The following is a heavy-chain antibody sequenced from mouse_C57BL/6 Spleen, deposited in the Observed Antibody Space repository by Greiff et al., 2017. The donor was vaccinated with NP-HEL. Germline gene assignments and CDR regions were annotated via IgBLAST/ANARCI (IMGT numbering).Heavy chain of an antibody. D-gene: IGHD4-1*01. Sequence: VQLQQPGAELVRPGSSVKLSCKASGYTFTSYWMHWVKQRPIQGLEWIGNIDPSDSETHYNQKFKDKATLTVDKSSSTAYMQLSSLTSEDSAVYYCARALGRVDYFDYWGQGTTLTVSS. CDR2: IDPSDSET. CDR3: ARALGRVDYFDY. V-gene: IGHV1-52*01. CDR1: GYTFTSYW. J-gene: IGHJ2*01.